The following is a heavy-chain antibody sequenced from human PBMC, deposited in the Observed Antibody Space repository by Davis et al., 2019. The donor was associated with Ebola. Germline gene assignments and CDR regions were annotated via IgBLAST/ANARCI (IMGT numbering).Heavy chain of an antibody. CDR1: GFSLSNARMG. CDR2: LFSNDDK. Sequence: SGPTLVKPTETLTLTCTVSGFSLSNARMGVSWIRQPPGKALEWLAHLFSNDDKSYSTSLKSRLTISKDTSKSQVVLTMTNMDPVDTATYYCARRTTLGGRDWFDPWGQGTLVTVSS. J-gene: IGHJ5*02. CDR3: ARRTTLGGRDWFDP. D-gene: IGHD1-14*01. V-gene: IGHV2-26*01.